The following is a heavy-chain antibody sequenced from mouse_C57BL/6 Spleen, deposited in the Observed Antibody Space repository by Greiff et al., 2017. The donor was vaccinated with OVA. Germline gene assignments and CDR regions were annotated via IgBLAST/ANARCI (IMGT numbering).Heavy chain of an antibody. J-gene: IGHJ2*01. Sequence: EVKLVESGEGLVKPGGSLKLSCAASGFTFSSYAMSWVRQTPEKRLEWVAYISSGGDYIYYADTVKGRFTISRDNARNTLYLQMSSLKSEDTAMYYCTRGGTTVVAPYYFDYWGQGTTLTVSS. CDR2: ISSGGDYI. CDR1: GFTFSSYA. CDR3: TRGGTTVVAPYYFDY. V-gene: IGHV5-9-1*02. D-gene: IGHD1-1*01.